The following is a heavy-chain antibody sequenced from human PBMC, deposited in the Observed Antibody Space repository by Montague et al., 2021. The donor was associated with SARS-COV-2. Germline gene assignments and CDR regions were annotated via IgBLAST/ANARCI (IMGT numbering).Heavy chain of an antibody. CDR2: IYYSGGT. V-gene: IGHV4-39*01. CDR3: ARHKRGWLQLRPDAFDI. D-gene: IGHD5-24*01. CDR1: GGSISGSSYY. Sequence: SETLSLTCTVSGGSISGSSYYWGWIRQSPGKGLEWIGSIYYSGGTYYNPSLKSRVTISVDTSKNQFSLKLSSVTAADTAVYYRARHKRGWLQLRPDAFDIWGQGTMVTVSS. J-gene: IGHJ3*02.